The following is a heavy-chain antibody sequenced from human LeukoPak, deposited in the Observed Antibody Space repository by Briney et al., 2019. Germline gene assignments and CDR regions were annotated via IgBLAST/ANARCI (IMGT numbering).Heavy chain of an antibody. CDR1: GDSVSSNSVA. D-gene: IGHD3-22*01. Sequence: SQTLSLTCDISGDSVSSNSVAWNWIRQSPSRGLEWLGRTYYRSNWKNDYAVSVKSRIAVNPDTSKNQFSLQLNSVTPEDTAVYYCARESNYYNSRGYYYFDYWGQGTLVTVSS. CDR3: ARESNYYNSRGYYYFDY. J-gene: IGHJ4*02. CDR2: TYYRSNWKN. V-gene: IGHV6-1*01.